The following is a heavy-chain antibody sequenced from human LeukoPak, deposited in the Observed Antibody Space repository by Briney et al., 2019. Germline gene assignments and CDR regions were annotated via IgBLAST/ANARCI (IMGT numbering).Heavy chain of an antibody. CDR1: GFTFSNAW. CDR3: ITPLPYSAQ. V-gene: IGHV3-15*01. J-gene: IGHJ4*02. CDR2: IKSKTDGGTT. Sequence: GGSLRLSCAASGFTFSNAWMSWVRQAPGKGLEWVGRIKSKTDGGTTEYAAPVKDRFSISRDDSKSMMYLQMNSLKTEDTAVYYCITPLPYSAQGGQGTLVTVSS. D-gene: IGHD2-21*01.